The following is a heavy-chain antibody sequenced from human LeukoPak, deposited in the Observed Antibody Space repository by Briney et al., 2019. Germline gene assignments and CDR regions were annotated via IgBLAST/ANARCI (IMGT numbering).Heavy chain of an antibody. CDR3: ARMRVVGATDGMDV. V-gene: IGHV5-51*01. CDR1: GYSFINYW. J-gene: IGHJ6*04. D-gene: IGHD2-15*01. Sequence: PGESLKISCKGSGYSFINYWIGWVRQMPGKGLEWRGIIYPGDSDTRYSPSFQGQVTISADKSITTAYLQWRSLKASDTAIYYCARMRVVGATDGMDVWGKGTTVTVSS. CDR2: IYPGDSDT.